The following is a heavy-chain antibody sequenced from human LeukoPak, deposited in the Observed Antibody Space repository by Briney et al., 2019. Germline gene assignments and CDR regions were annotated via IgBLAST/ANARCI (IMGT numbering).Heavy chain of an antibody. CDR2: INWNGGST. CDR1: GFTFDDYG. Sequence: PGGSLRLSCAASGFTFDDYGMSWVRQAPGKGLEWVSGINWNGGSTGYADSVKGRFTISRDNAKNTLYLQMNSLRAEDTAVYYCAREPYSSSWYPTAILDYWGQGTLVTVSS. CDR3: AREPYSSSWYPTAILDY. D-gene: IGHD6-13*01. V-gene: IGHV3-20*04. J-gene: IGHJ4*02.